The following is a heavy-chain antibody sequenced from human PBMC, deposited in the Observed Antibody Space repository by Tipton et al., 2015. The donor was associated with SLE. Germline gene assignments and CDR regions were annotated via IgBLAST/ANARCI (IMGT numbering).Heavy chain of an antibody. J-gene: IGHJ4*02. Sequence: GSLRLSCAASGFTFSNSAMSWVHQAPGKGLEWVSVVYGGGGTYYADSVKGRFTISRDNSKNTLYLQMNSLRAEDTAVYYCAKVRGSSSYWGQGTLVTVSS. CDR3: AKVRGSSSY. D-gene: IGHD6-13*01. CDR1: GFTFSNSA. CDR2: VYGGGGT. V-gene: IGHV3-23*03.